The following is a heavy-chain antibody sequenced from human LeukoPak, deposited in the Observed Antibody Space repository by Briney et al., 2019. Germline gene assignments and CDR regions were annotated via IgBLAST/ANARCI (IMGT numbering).Heavy chain of an antibody. J-gene: IGHJ4*02. Sequence: PGGSLRLSCAASGFTFSDYWMSWVRQAPGKGLGWVANIKQDGSEKYYVDSVKGRFTISRDNAKNSLYLQMNSLRAEDTAVYYCARRYFDYWGQGTLVTVSS. V-gene: IGHV3-7*03. CDR3: ARRYFDY. CDR2: IKQDGSEK. CDR1: GFTFSDYW.